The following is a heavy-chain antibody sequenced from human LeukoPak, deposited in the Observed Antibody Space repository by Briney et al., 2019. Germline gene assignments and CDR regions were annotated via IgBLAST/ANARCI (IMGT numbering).Heavy chain of an antibody. CDR3: ARAPPGWFGEAPHDY. D-gene: IGHD3-10*01. J-gene: IGHJ4*02. CDR1: GGTFSSYA. Sequence: SVKVSCKASGGTFSSYAISRVRQAPGQGLEWMGGIIPIFGTANYAQKFQGRVTITADESTSTAYMELSSLRSEDTAVYYCARAPPGWFGEAPHDYWGQGTLVTVSS. V-gene: IGHV1-69*01. CDR2: IIPIFGTA.